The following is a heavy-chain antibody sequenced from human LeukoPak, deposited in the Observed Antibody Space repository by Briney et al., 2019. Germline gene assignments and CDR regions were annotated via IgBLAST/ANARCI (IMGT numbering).Heavy chain of an antibody. CDR2: ISVYNGNT. J-gene: IGHJ5*02. V-gene: IGHV1-18*04. CDR3: ARSSGWGSRFDP. D-gene: IGHD6-19*01. CDR1: GYTFTSYD. Sequence: ASVKVPCKASGYTFTSYDISWVRQAPGQGLEWMGWISVYNGNTNYAQNLQGRVTMTTDTSTNTGYMELRSLRSDDTAVYYCARSSGWGSRFDPWGQGTLVTVSS.